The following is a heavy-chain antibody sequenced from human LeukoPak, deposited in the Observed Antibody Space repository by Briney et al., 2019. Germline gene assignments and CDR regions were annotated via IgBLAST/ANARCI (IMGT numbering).Heavy chain of an antibody. CDR1: GGSISSGGYY. V-gene: IGHV4-31*03. CDR2: IYYSGST. CDR3: ARLTEYSSSQPSAEFDY. Sequence: PSETLSLTCTVSGGSISSGGYYWSWIRQHPGTGLEWIGYIYYSGSTYYNPSLKSRVTISVDTSKNQFSLKLSSVTAADTAVYYCARLTEYSSSQPSAEFDYWGQGTLVTVSS. J-gene: IGHJ4*02. D-gene: IGHD6-6*01.